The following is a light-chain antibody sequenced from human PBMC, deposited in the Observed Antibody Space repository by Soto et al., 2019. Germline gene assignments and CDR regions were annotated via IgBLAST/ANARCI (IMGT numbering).Light chain of an antibody. CDR1: SSDVGGYNY. CDR3: SSHSSSSTLVV. CDR2: DVN. Sequence: QSALTQPASMSGSPGQSITISCTGTSSDVGGYNYVSWYRQHPGKAPKLMIYDVNYRPSGVSNRFSGSKSGNTASLTISGLQAEDEADYYCSSHSSSSTLVVFGGGTKLTVL. J-gene: IGLJ2*01. V-gene: IGLV2-14*03.